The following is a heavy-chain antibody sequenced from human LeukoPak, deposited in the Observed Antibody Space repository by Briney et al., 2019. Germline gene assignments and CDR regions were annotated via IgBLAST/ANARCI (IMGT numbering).Heavy chain of an antibody. D-gene: IGHD2-15*01. J-gene: IGHJ5*02. Sequence: SETLSLTCTVSGGSISSYYWSWIRQPAGKGLEWIGRIYTSGSTNYNPSLKSRVTMSVDTSKNQFSLKLSSVTAADTAVYYCARDAYCSGGSCSNWFDPWGQGTLVTVSS. CDR3: ARDAYCSGGSCSNWFDP. CDR1: GGSISSYY. CDR2: IYTSGST. V-gene: IGHV4-4*07.